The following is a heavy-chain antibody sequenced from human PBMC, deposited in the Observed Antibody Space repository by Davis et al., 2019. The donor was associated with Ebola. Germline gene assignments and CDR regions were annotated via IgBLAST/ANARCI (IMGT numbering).Heavy chain of an antibody. V-gene: IGHV4-34*01. J-gene: IGHJ5*02. D-gene: IGHD3-3*01. CDR1: GGSFSGYY. CDR3: ARVGYDFWSGYNNWFNP. Sequence: SETLSLTCTVSGGSFSGYYWSWIRQPPGKGLEWIGEINHSGSTNYNPSLKSRVTISVDTSKNQFSLKLSSVTAADTAVYYCARVGYDFWSGYNNWFNPWGQGTLVTVSS. CDR2: INHSGST.